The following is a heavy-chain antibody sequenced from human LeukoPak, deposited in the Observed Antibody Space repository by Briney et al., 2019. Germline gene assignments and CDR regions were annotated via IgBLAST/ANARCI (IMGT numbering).Heavy chain of an antibody. V-gene: IGHV5-51*01. CDR1: GYRFTSYW. CDR2: IYPGDSDT. CDR3: AAAWYYDFWSGFPKAGFDY. Sequence: GAPLLLFCNCSGYRFTSYWIGCVRQPPGKGLEWMGIIYPGDSDTRYSPSFQGQVTISADKSISTAYLQWSSLKASDTAMYYCAAAWYYDFWSGFPKAGFDYWGQGTLVTVSS. D-gene: IGHD3-3*01. J-gene: IGHJ4*02.